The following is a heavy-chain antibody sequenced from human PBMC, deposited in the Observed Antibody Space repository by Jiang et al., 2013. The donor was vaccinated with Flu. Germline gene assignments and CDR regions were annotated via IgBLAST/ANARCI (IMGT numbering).Heavy chain of an antibody. Sequence: PGEFCEVSPVRALDTALHYWIGWCANAGKLEWMGIIYPGDSDTRYSPSFQGQVTISVDKSVYTASLQWTSLKASDTAIYYCARGVRGAPLDHWGQGTLVTVSS. D-gene: IGHD3-10*01. CDR2: IYPGDSDT. CDR1: DTALHYW. CDR3: ARGVRGAPLDH. J-gene: IGHJ4*02. V-gene: IGHV5-51*03.